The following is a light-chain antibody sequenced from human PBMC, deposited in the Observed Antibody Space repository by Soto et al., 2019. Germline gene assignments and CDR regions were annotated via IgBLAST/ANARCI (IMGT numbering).Light chain of an antibody. Sequence: QSALTQPASVSGSPGQSITISRTGTSSDVGGYNYVSWYQQHPGKAPKLMIYDVSNRPSGVSNRFSGSKSGNTASLTISGLQAEDEADYYCSLYTSSSPYVFGTGTKLTVL. CDR1: SSDVGGYNY. V-gene: IGLV2-14*01. CDR2: DVS. J-gene: IGLJ1*01. CDR3: SLYTSSSPYV.